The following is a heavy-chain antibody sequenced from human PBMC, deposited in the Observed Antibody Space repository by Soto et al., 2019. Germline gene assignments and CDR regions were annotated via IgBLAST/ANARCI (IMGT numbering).Heavy chain of an antibody. Sequence: QVQLVESGGGVVQPGRSLRLSCAASGFAFSNYGIHWVRQAPGKGLQWVAFISYDGSKKYYADSVKGRFTISRDNSNNTLYLQMNSLRADDTAVYYCAKGRYVSYFDHWGQGTLVTVSS. CDR3: AKGRYVSYFDH. V-gene: IGHV3-30*18. CDR2: ISYDGSKK. J-gene: IGHJ4*02. CDR1: GFAFSNYG. D-gene: IGHD1-20*01.